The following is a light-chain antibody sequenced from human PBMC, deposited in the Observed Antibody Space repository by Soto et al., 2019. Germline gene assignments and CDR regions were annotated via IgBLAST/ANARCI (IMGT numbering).Light chain of an antibody. CDR2: EVC. Sequence: QSALTQPPSASGSPGQSVTISCTGTSSDVGGYNYVSWYQQHPGKAPKLMIYEVCKRPSGVSDRFSGSKSGNTASLTVSGLQAEDEADYSCTSYSSTNTYVFGTGTKVTVL. CDR1: SSDVGGYNY. CDR3: TSYSSTNTYV. V-gene: IGLV2-8*01. J-gene: IGLJ1*01.